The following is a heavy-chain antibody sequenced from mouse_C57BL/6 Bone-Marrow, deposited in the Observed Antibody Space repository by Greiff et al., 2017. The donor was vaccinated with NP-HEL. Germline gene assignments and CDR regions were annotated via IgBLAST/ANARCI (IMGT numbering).Heavy chain of an antibody. D-gene: IGHD1-1*01. J-gene: IGHJ1*03. V-gene: IGHV1-15*01. Sequence: QVQLQQSGAELVRPGASVTLSCKASGYTFTDYEMHWVKQTPVHGLEWIGAIDPETGGTAYNQKFKGKAILTADKSSSTAYMELRSLTSEDSAVYYCTRDRYYYGSSYGYFDVWGTGTTVTVSS. CDR1: GYTFTDYE. CDR3: TRDRYYYGSSYGYFDV. CDR2: IDPETGGT.